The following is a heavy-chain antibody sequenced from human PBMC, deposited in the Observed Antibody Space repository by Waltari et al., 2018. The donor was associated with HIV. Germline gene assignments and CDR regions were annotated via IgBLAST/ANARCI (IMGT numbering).Heavy chain of an antibody. Sequence: VQLVQSGAEVHKPGAAVKVSCKTSEYTFTHYYMHWVRQAPGKGLEWMGLINPSDGGTTYAPMFQGRVTVTRDTSTSTVYMEVSSLRSEDTAVYYCARDGFNGYGSSTHWGQGTLVTVSS. CDR1: EYTFTHYY. J-gene: IGHJ4*02. V-gene: IGHV1-46*01. CDR2: INPSDGGT. CDR3: ARDGFNGYGSSTH. D-gene: IGHD5-12*01.